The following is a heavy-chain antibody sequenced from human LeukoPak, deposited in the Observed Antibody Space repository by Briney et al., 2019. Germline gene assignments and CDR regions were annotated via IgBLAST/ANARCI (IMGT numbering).Heavy chain of an antibody. CDR2: IGGSGGST. CDR1: GFTFSSYA. V-gene: IGHV3-23*01. Sequence: SGGSLRLSCAASGFTFSSYAMTWVRQAPGKGLEWVSAIGGSGGSTYYADSVRGRFTISRDNSKNTLYLQMNSLRAEDTAVYYCARGYGSGWYFDYWGQGTLVTVSS. CDR3: ARGYGSGWYFDY. D-gene: IGHD6-19*01. J-gene: IGHJ4*02.